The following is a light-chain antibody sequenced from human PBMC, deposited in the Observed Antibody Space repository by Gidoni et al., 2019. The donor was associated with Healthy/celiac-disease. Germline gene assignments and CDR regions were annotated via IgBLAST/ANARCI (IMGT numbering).Light chain of an antibody. CDR1: ALPKQY. CDR3: QSADSSGTYHVV. Sequence: VSPGQTARITCSGDALPKQYAYWYQQKPGQAPVLVIYKDSERPSGIPERFSGSSSGTTVTLTISGVQAEDEADYYCQSADSSGTYHVVFGGGTKLTVL. V-gene: IGLV3-25*03. CDR2: KDS. J-gene: IGLJ2*01.